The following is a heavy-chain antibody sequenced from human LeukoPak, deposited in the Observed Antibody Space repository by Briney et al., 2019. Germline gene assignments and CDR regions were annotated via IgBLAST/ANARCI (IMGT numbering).Heavy chain of an antibody. Sequence: SETLSPICTVSGGSISSSSYYWDWIRQPPGKGLEWIGNISYSGSTFYSPSLKSRVTISVDTSKNHFSLKLSSVTAADTAVYYCASRRRAWNGDAFDYWGAGTPVTVSS. D-gene: IGHD1-1*01. J-gene: IGHJ4*02. CDR1: GGSISSSSYY. CDR3: ASRRRAWNGDAFDY. CDR2: ISYSGST. V-gene: IGHV4-39*02.